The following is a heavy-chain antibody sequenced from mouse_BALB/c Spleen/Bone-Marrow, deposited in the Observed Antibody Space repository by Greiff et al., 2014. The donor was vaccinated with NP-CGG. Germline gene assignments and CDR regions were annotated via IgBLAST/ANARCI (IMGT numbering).Heavy chain of an antibody. CDR3: ARDIGRLLFDY. CDR1: GFTFTDYY. Sequence: DVKLVESGGGLVQPGGSLRLSCATSGFTFTDYYMSWVRQPPGKALEWLGFIRNKANGYTTEYSASVKGRFTISRDNSQSILYLQMNTLRAEDSATYYCARDIGRLLFDYWGQGTTLPVSS. D-gene: IGHD1-2*01. CDR2: IRNKANGYTT. V-gene: IGHV7-3*02. J-gene: IGHJ2*01.